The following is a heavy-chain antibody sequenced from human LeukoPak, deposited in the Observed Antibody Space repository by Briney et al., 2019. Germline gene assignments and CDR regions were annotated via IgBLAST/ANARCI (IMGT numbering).Heavy chain of an antibody. V-gene: IGHV1-69*04. J-gene: IGHJ6*02. D-gene: IGHD4-17*01. Sequence: ASVKVSCKASGGTFSSYAISWVRQAPGQGLELMGRIIPILGIANYAQKFQGRVTITADKSTSTAYMELSSLRSEDTAVYYCAGSVTTSYYYYGMDVWGQGTTVTVSS. CDR1: GGTFSSYA. CDR2: IIPILGIA. CDR3: AGSVTTSYYYYGMDV.